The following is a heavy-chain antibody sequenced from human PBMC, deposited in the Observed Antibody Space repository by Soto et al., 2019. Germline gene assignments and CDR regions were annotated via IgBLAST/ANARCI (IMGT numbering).Heavy chain of an antibody. Sequence: EVLLVESGGGLIQPGGSLRLSCAAAGFNVSDNYMGWVRQAPGKGLEWVSRFFTGGSTDYADSVKGRFTISRDDSKNTVYLQTNSLRAEDTAVYFCVRERRGLGIGFDHWGQGTLVTVSS. CDR2: FFTGGST. J-gene: IGHJ4*02. D-gene: IGHD6-19*01. V-gene: IGHV3-53*01. CDR3: VRERRGLGIGFDH. CDR1: GFNVSDNY.